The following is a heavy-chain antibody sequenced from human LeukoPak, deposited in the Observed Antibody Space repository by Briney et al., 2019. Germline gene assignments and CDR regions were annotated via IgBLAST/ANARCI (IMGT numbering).Heavy chain of an antibody. CDR2: IWYDGSNK. J-gene: IGHJ4*02. Sequence: GGSLRLSCAAPGFTFSSYSMNWVRQAPGKGLEWVAVIWYDGSNKYYLDSVKGRFTISRDNSKNTLYPQMNSLRAEDTAVYYCASGYSGTYLTGSGDYWGQGTLVTVSS. CDR1: GFTFSSYS. D-gene: IGHD1-26*01. V-gene: IGHV3-33*08. CDR3: ASGYSGTYLTGSGDY.